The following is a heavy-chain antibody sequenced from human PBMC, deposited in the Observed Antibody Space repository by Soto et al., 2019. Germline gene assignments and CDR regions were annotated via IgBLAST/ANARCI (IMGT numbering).Heavy chain of an antibody. CDR2: ISGGGDTT. D-gene: IGHD3-10*01. V-gene: IGHV3-23*01. Sequence: VQLLESGGGLVQPGGSLRLSCAASGFTFNNYAMTWVRQAPGKGLEWVSAISGGGDTTSYADSVTGRFTVSRDGSKNTLYLQMSSLRAEETALYYCAKGRGGSGSLTPRVDFWGQGTLVTVSS. J-gene: IGHJ4*02. CDR1: GFTFNNYA. CDR3: AKGRGGSGSLTPRVDF.